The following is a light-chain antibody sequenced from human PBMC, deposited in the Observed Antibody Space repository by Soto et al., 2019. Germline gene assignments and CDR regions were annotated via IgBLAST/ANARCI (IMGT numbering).Light chain of an antibody. CDR2: GTS. CDR3: QQYNNWPPLT. Sequence: EIVMTQSPATLSVSPGERATLFCRASQSVSSNLAWYQQKAGQAPRLLIYGTSTRATGIPARFSGSGSGTDFTLTISSLQSADFAVYYCQQYNNWPPLTFGGGTKVEIK. J-gene: IGKJ4*01. V-gene: IGKV3-15*01. CDR1: QSVSSN.